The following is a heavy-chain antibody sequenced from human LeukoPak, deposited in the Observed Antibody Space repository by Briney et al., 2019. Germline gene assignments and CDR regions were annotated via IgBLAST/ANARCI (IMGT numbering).Heavy chain of an antibody. CDR3: AKVATGYSSSWYFGSYFDY. D-gene: IGHD6-13*01. CDR2: IGGSGGST. Sequence: GGSLRLSCTASGFIISNHGMSWVRQAPGKGLEWVSAIGGSGGSTYYADSVKGRFTISRDNSKNTLYLQMKSLRADDTAVYYCAKVATGYSSSWYFGSYFDYWGQGTLVTVSS. V-gene: IGHV3-23*01. J-gene: IGHJ4*02. CDR1: GFIISNHG.